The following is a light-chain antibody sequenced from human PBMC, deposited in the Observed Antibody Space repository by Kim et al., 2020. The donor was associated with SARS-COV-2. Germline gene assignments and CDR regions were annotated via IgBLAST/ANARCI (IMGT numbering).Light chain of an antibody. CDR2: GNS. Sequence: QSVLTQPPSVSGAPGQRVTISCTESSSNIGAGYDVHWYQQLPGTAPKLLIYGNSNRPSGVPDRFSGSKSGTSASLAITGLQAEDGADYYCQSYDSSLSGSVVFGGGTQLTVL. V-gene: IGLV1-40*01. J-gene: IGLJ2*01. CDR3: QSYDSSLSGSVV. CDR1: SSNIGAGYD.